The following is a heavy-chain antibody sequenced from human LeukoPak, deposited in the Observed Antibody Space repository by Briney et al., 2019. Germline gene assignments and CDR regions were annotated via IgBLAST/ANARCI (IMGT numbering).Heavy chain of an antibody. CDR3: AREATMVRGVIRRWVNFDY. V-gene: IGHV3-21*01. CDR1: GFTFSSYS. D-gene: IGHD3-10*01. Sequence: MSGGSLRLSCAASGFTFSSYSMNWVRQAPGKGLEWVSSISSSSSYIYYADSVKGRFTISRDNAKNSLYLQMNSLRAEDTAVYYCAREATMVRGVIRRWVNFDYWGQGTLVTVSS. J-gene: IGHJ4*02. CDR2: ISSSSSYI.